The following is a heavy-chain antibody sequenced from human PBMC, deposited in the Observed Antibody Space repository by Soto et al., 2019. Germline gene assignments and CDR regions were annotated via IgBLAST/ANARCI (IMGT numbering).Heavy chain of an antibody. CDR3: ARRARLDVYYMDV. CDR1: GFTLSGYA. CDR2: ISSNGVGT. J-gene: IGHJ6*03. Sequence: EVQLAESGGGLAQPGGSLRLSCAASGFTLSGYAMDWVRQAPGKGLEYVSCISSNGVGTYYANSVQGRFTIYRDNSKNTVYLQVGSLSPEDMAVYYCARRARLDVYYMDVWGKGTTVTVSS. V-gene: IGHV3-64*01. D-gene: IGHD6-6*01.